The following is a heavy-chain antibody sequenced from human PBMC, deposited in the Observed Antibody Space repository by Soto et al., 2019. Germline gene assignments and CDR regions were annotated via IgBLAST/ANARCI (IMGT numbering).Heavy chain of an antibody. V-gene: IGHV5-51*01. CDR3: ASTSIAAAGKDYNWFDS. CDR1: GYSFISYW. J-gene: IGHJ5*01. CDR2: IYPGDSDT. D-gene: IGHD6-13*01. Sequence: GESLKISCKDSGYSFISYWIGWVRQMPGKGLEWMGIIYPGDSDTRYSPSFQGQVTISADKSISTAYLQWSSLKASDTAMYYCASTSIAAAGKDYNWFDSWGQGTLVTVSS.